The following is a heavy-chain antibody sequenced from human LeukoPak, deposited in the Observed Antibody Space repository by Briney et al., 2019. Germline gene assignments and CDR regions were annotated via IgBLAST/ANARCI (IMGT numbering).Heavy chain of an antibody. Sequence: LETLSLTCAVYGGLLSGHFCSWIRQSPGKGLEWIGEINHSGTTNYNPSLKSRVTLSVDTSKNQFSLRLNSVTAADTAVYYCAKGPQTGWFDTWGQGALVTVSS. CDR1: GGLLSGHF. D-gene: IGHD3-10*01. CDR3: AKGPQTGWFDT. V-gene: IGHV4-34*01. CDR2: INHSGTT. J-gene: IGHJ5*02.